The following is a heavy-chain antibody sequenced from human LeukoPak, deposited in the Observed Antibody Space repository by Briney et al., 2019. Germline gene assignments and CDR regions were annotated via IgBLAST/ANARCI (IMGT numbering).Heavy chain of an antibody. CDR1: GFTFSSYA. Sequence: GGSLRLSCAASGFTFSSYAMSWVRQAPGKGLEWVSAISGNGGSTYYSDSLKGRFTISRDTSKNTLYLQMNSLRAEDTAVYYCAKLSATGYSSGWYLYWGQGTLVTVSS. V-gene: IGHV3-23*01. J-gene: IGHJ4*02. CDR2: ISGNGGST. CDR3: AKLSATGYSSGWYLY. D-gene: IGHD6-19*01.